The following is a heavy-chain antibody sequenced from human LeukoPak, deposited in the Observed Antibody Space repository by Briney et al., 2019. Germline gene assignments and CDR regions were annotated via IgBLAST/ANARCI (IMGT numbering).Heavy chain of an antibody. CDR3: AKRETVTSPMDV. CDR1: GFTFSSYG. Sequence: AGGSPRLSCAASGFTFSSYGMHWVRQAPGKGLEWVAFIRYDGSNKYYADSVKGRFTISRDNSKNTLYLQMNSLRAEDTAVYYCAKRETVTSPMDVWGKGTTVTVSS. V-gene: IGHV3-30*02. D-gene: IGHD4-11*01. J-gene: IGHJ6*03. CDR2: IRYDGSNK.